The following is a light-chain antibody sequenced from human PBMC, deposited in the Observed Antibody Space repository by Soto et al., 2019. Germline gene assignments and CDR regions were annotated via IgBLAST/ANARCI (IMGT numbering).Light chain of an antibody. CDR3: GSWDSSLSAHV. J-gene: IGLJ1*01. Sequence: QSVMTQPPSVSAAPGQKVTISCSGSSSNIGGNSVSWYQQLPGTAPKLLIYDDNKRPSGIPDRFSGSKSGTSATLGITGFQTGDEPDYYCGSWDSSLSAHVFGTGTKLTLL. CDR2: DDN. CDR1: SSNIGGNS. V-gene: IGLV1-51*01.